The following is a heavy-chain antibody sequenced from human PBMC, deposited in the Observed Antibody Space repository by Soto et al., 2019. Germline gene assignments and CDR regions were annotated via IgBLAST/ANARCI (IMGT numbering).Heavy chain of an antibody. D-gene: IGHD3-10*01. Sequence: HLVQSGPEVKKPGASITVSCKTSGDTFTNFGLSWVRQPPGQGLEWMGWIATYNSNRNYAQKFQGRLILTTDTSTSTAYMELKSLRYDDTAVYYCATVLRGVVNWFDPWGQGTLVTVSS. CDR3: ATVLRGVVNWFDP. J-gene: IGHJ5*02. V-gene: IGHV1-18*01. CDR2: IATYNSNR. CDR1: GDTFTNFG.